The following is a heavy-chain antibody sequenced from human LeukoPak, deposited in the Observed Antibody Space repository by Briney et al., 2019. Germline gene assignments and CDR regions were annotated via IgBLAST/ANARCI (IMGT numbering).Heavy chain of an antibody. Sequence: QPGGSLRLSCATSGFTFTNYAMSWVRQAPGEGREWVSPITASGGSTFYADSVKGRFTISRDNSKNTLYLQMNSLRAEDTAVYYCAKDLTAAASLRVDPWGQGTLVTVSS. CDR3: AKDLTAAASLRVDP. D-gene: IGHD6-13*01. CDR1: GFTFTNYA. CDR2: ITASGGST. J-gene: IGHJ5*02. V-gene: IGHV3-23*01.